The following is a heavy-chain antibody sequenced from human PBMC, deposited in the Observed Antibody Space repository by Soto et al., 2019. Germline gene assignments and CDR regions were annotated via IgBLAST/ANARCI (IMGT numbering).Heavy chain of an antibody. J-gene: IGHJ6*02. CDR2: ISSSSSYI. Sequence: GGSLRLSCAASGFTFSSYSMNWVRQAPGKGLEWVSSISSSSSYIYYADSVKGRFTISRDNAKNSLYLQMNSLRAEDTAVYYCARDGYYDFWSGYPNNYGTDVWGQGTTVTVSS. CDR3: ARDGYYDFWSGYPNNYGTDV. V-gene: IGHV3-21*01. CDR1: GFTFSSYS. D-gene: IGHD3-3*01.